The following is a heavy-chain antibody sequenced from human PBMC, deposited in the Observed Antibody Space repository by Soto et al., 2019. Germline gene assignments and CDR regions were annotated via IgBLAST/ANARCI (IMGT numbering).Heavy chain of an antibody. CDR1: GFTFSNYE. CDR2: ISSSGSTT. D-gene: IGHD3-22*01. CDR3: ARDTSLVGGGEDSNVYYSWYYSGMDV. Sequence: GGSLRLSCAASGFTFSNYEVNWFRQAPGKGLEWVAYISSSGSTTYYADSVKGRFTISRDNSKNSVHLQMNSLRAEDTAVYYCARDTSLVGGGEDSNVYYSWYYSGMDVWGQGTTVTVSS. V-gene: IGHV3-48*03. J-gene: IGHJ6*02.